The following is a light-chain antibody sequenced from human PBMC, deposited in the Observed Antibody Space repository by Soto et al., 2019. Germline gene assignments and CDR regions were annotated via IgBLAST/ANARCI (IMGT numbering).Light chain of an antibody. J-gene: IGKJ1*01. CDR2: DAS. V-gene: IGKV3-11*01. CDR3: QQCSKWPPK. Sequence: EIVLTQSPATLSLSPGERATLSCRASQSVSSYLAWYQQKPGQPPRLLIYDASNRATGIPARFSGSGSGTDFTLTISSLEPEDFAVYYCQQCSKWPPKFGQGTK. CDR1: QSVSSY.